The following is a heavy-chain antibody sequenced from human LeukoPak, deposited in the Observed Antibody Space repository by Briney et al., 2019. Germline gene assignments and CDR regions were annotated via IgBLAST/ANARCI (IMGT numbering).Heavy chain of an antibody. Sequence: ASVKVSCKASGYSFTSYGISWVRQAPGQGLEWMGWISAYNGNTNYAQKLQGRVTMTTDTSTSTAYVELRSLRSDDTAVYYCALSGSYAPFDYWGQGTLVTVSS. J-gene: IGHJ4*02. CDR1: GYSFTSYG. V-gene: IGHV1-18*01. CDR2: ISAYNGNT. CDR3: ALSGSYAPFDY. D-gene: IGHD1-26*01.